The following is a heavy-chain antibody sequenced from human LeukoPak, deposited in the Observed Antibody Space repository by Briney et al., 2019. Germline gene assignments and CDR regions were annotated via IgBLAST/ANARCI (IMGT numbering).Heavy chain of an antibody. CDR3: AKGLSQYSSSWYPYYYYMDV. J-gene: IGHJ6*03. Sequence: GGSLRLSCAASGFTFSSYGMHWVRQAPGKGLEWVAFIRYDGSNKYYADSVKGRFTISRDNSKNTLYLQMNSLRAEDTAVYYCAKGLSQYSSSWYPYYYYMDVWGKGTTVTVPS. V-gene: IGHV3-30*02. CDR2: IRYDGSNK. CDR1: GFTFSSYG. D-gene: IGHD6-13*01.